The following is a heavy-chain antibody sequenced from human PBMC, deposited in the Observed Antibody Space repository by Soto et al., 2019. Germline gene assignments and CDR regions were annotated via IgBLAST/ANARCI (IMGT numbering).Heavy chain of an antibody. CDR2: INPNSGGT. J-gene: IGHJ5*02. V-gene: IGHV1-2*04. CDR3: ARGLAMVRGVIRWFDP. Sequence: ASVKVSCKASGYTFTGYYMHWARQAPGQGLEWMGWINPNSGGTNYAQKFQGWVTMTRDTSISTAYMELSRLRSDDTAVYYCARGLAMVRGVIRWFDPWGQGTLVPVSS. D-gene: IGHD3-10*01. CDR1: GYTFTGYY.